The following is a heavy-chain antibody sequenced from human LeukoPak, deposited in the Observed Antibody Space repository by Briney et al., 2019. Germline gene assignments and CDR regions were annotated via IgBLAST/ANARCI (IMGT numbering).Heavy chain of an antibody. CDR2: IYYSGST. CDR1: GGSISSSSYY. Sequence: SETLSLTCTVSGGSISSSSYYWGWIRQPPGKGLEWIGSIYYSGSTYYNPSLKSRVTISVDTSKNQFSLKLSSVTAADTAVYYCARAPHPGSSSWFDPWGQGTLVTVSS. V-gene: IGHV4-39*07. CDR3: ARAPHPGSSSWFDP. J-gene: IGHJ5*02. D-gene: IGHD6-13*01.